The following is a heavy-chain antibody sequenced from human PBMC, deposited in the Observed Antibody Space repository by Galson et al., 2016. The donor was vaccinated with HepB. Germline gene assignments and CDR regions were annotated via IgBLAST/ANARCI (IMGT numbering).Heavy chain of an antibody. CDR1: GFTFTTYG. CDR3: ARDKTGYGDYGWLLTDAVDV. J-gene: IGHJ3*01. Sequence: SLRLSCAASGFTFTTYGMHWVRQAPGKGLEWVAVIWDGGKNRYYVDSVRGRFTISRDTSKNTVYLQMNRLRAEDTAVYYCARDKTGYGDYGWLLTDAVDVWGQGTTVTVSS. D-gene: IGHD4-17*01. CDR2: IWDGGKNR. V-gene: IGHV3-33*01.